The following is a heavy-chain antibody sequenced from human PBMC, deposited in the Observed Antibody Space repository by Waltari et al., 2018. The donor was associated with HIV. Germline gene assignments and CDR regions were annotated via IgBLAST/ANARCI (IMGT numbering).Heavy chain of an antibody. CDR1: GGSISSRSNY. J-gene: IGHJ4*02. D-gene: IGHD3-10*01. V-gene: IGHV4-39*07. CDR2: IYYSGTT. Sequence: QLQLQESGPGLVKPSETLSLTCTVTGGSISSRSNYWGWIRPPPGKGLEWIGSIYYSGTTYYNPSLKSRVTISVDTSKNQLSLRLNSVTAEDTAIYYCAREALVRSRSRLDSCDYWGQGTRVTVSS. CDR3: AREALVRSRSRLDSCDY.